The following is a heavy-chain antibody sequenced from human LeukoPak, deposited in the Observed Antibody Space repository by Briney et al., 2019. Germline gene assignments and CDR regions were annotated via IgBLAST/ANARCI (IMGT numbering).Heavy chain of an antibody. J-gene: IGHJ4*02. CDR3: ARRLGGNPFDY. Sequence: SETLSLTCTSGGSISSSSYYWGWIRQPPGKGLEWIGTIYYSGSTYYNPSLKSRVTISVDTSKNQFSLKLSFVTAADTAVYYCARRLGGNPFDYWGQGTLVTVSS. CDR1: GGSISSSSYY. D-gene: IGHD4-23*01. V-gene: IGHV4-39*01. CDR2: IYYSGST.